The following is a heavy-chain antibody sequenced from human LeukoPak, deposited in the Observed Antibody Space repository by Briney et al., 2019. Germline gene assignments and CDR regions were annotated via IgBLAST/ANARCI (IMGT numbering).Heavy chain of an antibody. Sequence: ASVTVSYKASGYTFTNYGFSWVRQAPGRGLEGMGWISAYNGDTSYAQRFQGRVTMTTDTSTTTVYMDLRSLRSDDTAVYYCARDYVAMSTIRDFGYWGQGTLVTVSS. J-gene: IGHJ4*02. CDR2: ISAYNGDT. D-gene: IGHD5-24*01. V-gene: IGHV1-18*04. CDR1: GYTFTNYG. CDR3: ARDYVAMSTIRDFGY.